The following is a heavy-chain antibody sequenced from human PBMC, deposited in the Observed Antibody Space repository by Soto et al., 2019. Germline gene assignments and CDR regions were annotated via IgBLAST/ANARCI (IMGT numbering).Heavy chain of an antibody. CDR1: GGSISSGGYY. CDR2: IYYSGST. CDR3: ARVDCSSTSCYSDWSPVYYFDY. J-gene: IGHJ4*02. V-gene: IGHV4-31*03. Sequence: QVQLQESGPGLVKPSQTLSLTCTVSGGSISSGGYYWSWIRQHPGKGLEWIGYIYYSGSTYYNPSLKSRVTISVDTSKNQFSLKLSSVTAADTAVYYCARVDCSSTSCYSDWSPVYYFDYWGQGTLVTVSS. D-gene: IGHD2-2*01.